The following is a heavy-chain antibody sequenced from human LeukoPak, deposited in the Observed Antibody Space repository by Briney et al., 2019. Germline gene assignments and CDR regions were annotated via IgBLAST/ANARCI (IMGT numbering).Heavy chain of an antibody. CDR3: ARARRGYVRLDY. V-gene: IGHV4-34*01. CDR1: GGSFSGYY. J-gene: IGHJ4*02. Sequence: PSETLSLTCAVYGGSFSGYYWTWIRQSPGKGLEWIGEIYHSGSTNYNPSLMRRVTMSVDTSKNQFSLSLTAVTDADTALYYCARARRGYVRLDYWGQGTLVTVSS. CDR2: IYHSGST. D-gene: IGHD5-12*01.